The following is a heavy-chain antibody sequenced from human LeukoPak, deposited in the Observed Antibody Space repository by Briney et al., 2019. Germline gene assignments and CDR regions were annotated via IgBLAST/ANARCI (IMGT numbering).Heavy chain of an antibody. Sequence: ASVKVSCKASGYTFTNYYIHWVRQAPGQGLEWMGWINSNRGGTNYAQKFQGRVTMTRDTSISTAYMELRSVRSDDTAVYYCARGHGDDAFDIWGPGTMVTVSS. V-gene: IGHV1-2*02. CDR2: INSNRGGT. D-gene: IGHD3-3*01. J-gene: IGHJ3*02. CDR1: GYTFTNYY. CDR3: ARGHGDDAFDI.